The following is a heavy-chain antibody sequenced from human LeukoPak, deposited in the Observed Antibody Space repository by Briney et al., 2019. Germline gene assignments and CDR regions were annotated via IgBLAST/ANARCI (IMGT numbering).Heavy chain of an antibody. CDR3: ARHRRNSSRRDFDY. CDR1: GGSISSSSYY. V-gene: IGHV4-39*01. Sequence: SETLSLTCTVSGGSISSSSYYWGWIRQPPGKGLEWIGSIYYSGSTYYNPSLKSRVTISVDTSKNQFSLKLSSVTAADTAVYYCARHRRNSSRRDFDYWGQGTLVTVSS. J-gene: IGHJ4*02. D-gene: IGHD6-13*01. CDR2: IYYSGST.